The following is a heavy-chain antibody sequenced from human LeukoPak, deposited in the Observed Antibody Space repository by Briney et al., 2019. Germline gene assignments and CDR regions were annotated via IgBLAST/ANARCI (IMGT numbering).Heavy chain of an antibody. J-gene: IGHJ4*02. Sequence: PSETLSLTCAASGGTFSSNSIYWRWIRQPPGKGLEWIGSIYYSGSTYYNPSLKSRVTISVDTSKNQFSLKLSSVTAADTALYYCASTYCWGSYYIDFWGQGTLVTVSS. V-gene: IGHV4-39*01. CDR3: ASTYCWGSYYIDF. CDR2: IYYSGST. CDR1: GGTFSSNSIY. D-gene: IGHD3-16*01.